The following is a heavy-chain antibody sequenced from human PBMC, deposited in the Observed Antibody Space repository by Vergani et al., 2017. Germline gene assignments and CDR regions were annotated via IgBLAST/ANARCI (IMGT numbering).Heavy chain of an antibody. CDR1: GFSLSTSGVG. D-gene: IGHD3-3*01. CDR3: AHTPSDFWRGYGYFDY. Sequence: QITLKESGPTLVKPTQTLTLTCTFSGFSLSTSGVGVGWIRQPPGKALEWHALIYWDDDKRYSPSLKSRLTITKDTAKNQVVLTMTNIDPVDTATYYCAHTPSDFWRGYGYFDYWGQGTLGTGYS. CDR2: IYWDDDK. V-gene: IGHV2-5*02. J-gene: IGHJ4*02.